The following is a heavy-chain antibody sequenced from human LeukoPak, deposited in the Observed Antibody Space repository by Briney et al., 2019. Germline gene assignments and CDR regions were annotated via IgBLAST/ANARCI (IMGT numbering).Heavy chain of an antibody. CDR3: ARRSGIAVAGAFDY. CDR2: ISYDGSNK. CDR1: GFTFSSYE. Sequence: GGSLRLSCAASGFTFSSYEMNWVRQAPGKGLEWVAVISYDGSNKYYADSVKGRFTISRDNSKNTLYLQMYSLRAEDTAVYYCARRSGIAVAGAFDYWGQGTLVTVSS. D-gene: IGHD6-19*01. J-gene: IGHJ4*02. V-gene: IGHV3-30*04.